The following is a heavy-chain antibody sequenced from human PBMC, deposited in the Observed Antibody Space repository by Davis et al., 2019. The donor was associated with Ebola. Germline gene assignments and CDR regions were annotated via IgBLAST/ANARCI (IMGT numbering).Heavy chain of an antibody. Sequence: GESLKISCAASGFTVSGTDMHWVRQAPGKGLEWVSVIYAGGGTTYYADSVRGRFTISRDNSKNTLFLQMNSLRAEDTAVYYCAREGVAVTGGIDYWGQGTLVTVSS. J-gene: IGHJ4*02. D-gene: IGHD3-3*01. CDR3: AREGVAVTGGIDY. CDR1: GFTVSGTD. V-gene: IGHV3-53*01. CDR2: IYAGGGTT.